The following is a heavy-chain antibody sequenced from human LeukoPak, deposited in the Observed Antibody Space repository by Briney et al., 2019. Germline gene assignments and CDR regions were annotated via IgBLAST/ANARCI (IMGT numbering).Heavy chain of an antibody. J-gene: IGHJ4*02. CDR3: AKGHTDYGTGFDL. D-gene: IGHD3-16*01. CDR2: LHGGGST. V-gene: IGHV3-53*01. CDR1: GFIVSSKY. Sequence: PGGSLRLSCAASGFIVSSKYMSWVRQAPGKGLEWVSFLHGGGSTYYADSVKGRFTISRDNSKNTLYLQMNSLRVEDTAVYYCAKGHTDYGTGFDLWGQGTLLIVSS.